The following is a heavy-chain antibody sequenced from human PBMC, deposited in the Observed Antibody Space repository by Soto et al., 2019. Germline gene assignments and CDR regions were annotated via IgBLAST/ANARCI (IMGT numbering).Heavy chain of an antibody. J-gene: IGHJ4*02. CDR1: GGTFSSYT. CDR2: IIPILGIA. Sequence: SVKVSCKASGGTFSSYTISWVRQAPGQGLEWMGRIIPILGIANYAQKFQGRVTITADKSTSTAYMELSSLRSEDTAVYYCARLLSGIAAASGNFDYGGQGTLVTVS. D-gene: IGHD6-13*01. V-gene: IGHV1-69*02. CDR3: ARLLSGIAAASGNFDY.